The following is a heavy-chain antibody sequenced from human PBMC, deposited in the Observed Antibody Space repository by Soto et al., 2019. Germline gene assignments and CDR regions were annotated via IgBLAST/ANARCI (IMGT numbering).Heavy chain of an antibody. CDR1: GASLNGGDCY. CDR2: IYYSGST. V-gene: IGHV4-30-4*01. CDR3: ARILMNYYCWDY. D-gene: IGHD3-10*01. Sequence: PSETLSLTCTVSGASLNGGDCYWSWIRQPPGKGLEWIGHIYYSGSTYYNPSLKSRAGISVDSSKSQVSLKLTSVTAADTAVYFCARILMNYYCWDYWGQGALVTVSS. J-gene: IGHJ4*02.